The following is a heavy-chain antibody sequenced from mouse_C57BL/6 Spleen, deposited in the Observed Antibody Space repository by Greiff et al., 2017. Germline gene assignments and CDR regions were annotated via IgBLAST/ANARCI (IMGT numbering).Heavy chain of an antibody. CDR3: GRGVYYGSSWGYFDV. CDR2: IHPNSGST. V-gene: IGHV1-64*01. J-gene: IGHJ1*03. Sequence: VQLQQPGAELVKPGASVKLSCKASGYTFTSYWMHWVKQRPGQGLEWIGMIHPNSGSTNYNEKFKSKATLTVDKSSSTAYMQLSSLTSEDSAVYYGGRGVYYGSSWGYFDVWGTGTTVTVSS. D-gene: IGHD1-1*01. CDR1: GYTFTSYW.